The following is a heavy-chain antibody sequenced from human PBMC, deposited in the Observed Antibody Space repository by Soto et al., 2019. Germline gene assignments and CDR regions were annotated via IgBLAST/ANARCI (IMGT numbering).Heavy chain of an antibody. CDR2: IYHSGST. D-gene: IGHD2-8*01. Sequence: QLQLQESGSGLVKPSQTLSLTCAVSGGSISSGGYSWSWIRQPPGKGLEWIGYIYHSGSTYYHPSLKSRVPISVDRSQNQFSLKLSSVTAADTAVYYCARWWMYAPRFDPRGQGTLVTVSS. J-gene: IGHJ5*02. CDR3: ARWWMYAPRFDP. CDR1: GGSISSGGYS. V-gene: IGHV4-30-2*01.